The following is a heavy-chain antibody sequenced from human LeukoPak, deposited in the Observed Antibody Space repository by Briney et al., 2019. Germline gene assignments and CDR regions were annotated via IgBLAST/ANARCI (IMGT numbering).Heavy chain of an antibody. D-gene: IGHD6-19*01. CDR1: GDSVSSNSAA. Sequence: SQTLSLTCAISGDSVSSNSAAWNWIRQSPSRGLEWLGRTYYRSKWYNDYAVSVKSRITINPDTSKNQFSLQLNSVTPKDTAVYYCARDWGWDSSGWSGDAFDIWGQGTMVTVSS. CDR2: TYYRSKWYN. J-gene: IGHJ3*02. CDR3: ARDWGWDSSGWSGDAFDI. V-gene: IGHV6-1*01.